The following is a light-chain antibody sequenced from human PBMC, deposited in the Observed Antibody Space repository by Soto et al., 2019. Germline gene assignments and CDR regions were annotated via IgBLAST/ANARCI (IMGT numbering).Light chain of an antibody. CDR2: GAS. J-gene: IGKJ5*01. CDR1: QSVSSN. CDR3: QQYNNWPPT. Sequence: EIVMTQSPATLSVSPGERATLSCRASQSVSSNLAWYQQKPGQAPRLLIYGASTRATGIPARFSGSGSGTDFTLTNSSLQSEDFAVYYCQQYNNWPPTFGQGTRLEIK. V-gene: IGKV3-15*01.